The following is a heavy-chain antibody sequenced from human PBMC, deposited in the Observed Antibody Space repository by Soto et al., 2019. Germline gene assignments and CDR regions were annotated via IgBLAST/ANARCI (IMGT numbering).Heavy chain of an antibody. CDR2: ISPYNGNT. CDR3: ARDQSLDRNYYYGIDV. Sequence: ASVKVSCKASGYIFTRSGISWVRQAPGQGLEWMGWISPYNGNTYYAEKYQVRVTLTTDASTSTVYMELRGLRSDDTAMYYCARDQSLDRNYYYGIDVWGQGTTVTVSS. J-gene: IGHJ6*02. CDR1: GYIFTRSG. V-gene: IGHV1-18*01.